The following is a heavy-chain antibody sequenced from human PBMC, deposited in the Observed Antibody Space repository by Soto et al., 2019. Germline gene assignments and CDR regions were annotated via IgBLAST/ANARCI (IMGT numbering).Heavy chain of an antibody. V-gene: IGHV4-31*02. D-gene: IGHD3-22*01. J-gene: IGHJ6*02. CDR2: VYHTGTT. CDR1: DGTVSGDDLY. CDR3: ARALVTDYNSRDYHYYFAMDV. Sequence: SETLSLTCVVSDGTVSGDDLYWSWIRHLPGKGLEWIANVYHTGTTYYNPSLKSRVSMSVDTSQNQFSLILASVTAADTAVYYCARALVTDYNSRDYHYYFAMDVWGQGTSVTVSS.